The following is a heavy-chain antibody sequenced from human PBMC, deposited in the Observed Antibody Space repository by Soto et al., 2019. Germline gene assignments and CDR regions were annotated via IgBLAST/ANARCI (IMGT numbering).Heavy chain of an antibody. CDR1: GGTFSSYA. CDR2: IIPIFGTA. CDR3: ARGCYDILTGYCPPYYYYGMDV. D-gene: IGHD3-9*01. V-gene: IGHV1-69*13. J-gene: IGHJ6*02. Sequence: SVKVSCKASGGTFSSYAISWVRQAPGQGLEWMGGIIPIFGTANYAQKFQGRVTVTADESTSTAYMELSSLRSEDMAVYYCARGCYDILTGYCPPYYYYGMDVWGQGTTVTVSS.